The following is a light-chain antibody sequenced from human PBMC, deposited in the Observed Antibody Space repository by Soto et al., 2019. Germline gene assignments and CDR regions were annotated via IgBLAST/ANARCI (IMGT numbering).Light chain of an antibody. Sequence: QSVLTQPASVSGSPGQPITISCTGTSSDVGSYNLVSWYQQHPGKAPKLMIYEVSKRPSGVSNRFSGSKSGNTASLTVSGLQAEDEADYYCCSYAGSSTLVFGTRTKVTVL. J-gene: IGLJ1*01. V-gene: IGLV2-23*02. CDR3: CSYAGSSTLV. CDR2: EVS. CDR1: SSDVGSYNL.